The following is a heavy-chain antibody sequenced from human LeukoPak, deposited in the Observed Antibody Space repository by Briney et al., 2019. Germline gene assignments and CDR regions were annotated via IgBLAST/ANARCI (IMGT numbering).Heavy chain of an antibody. D-gene: IGHD6-13*01. V-gene: IGHV1-24*01. J-gene: IGHJ3*02. CDR1: GYTLTELS. Sequence: ASVKVSCKVSGYTLTELSMHWVRQAPGKGLEWMGGFDPEDGETIYAQKFQGRVTMTEDTSTDTAYMELSSLRSEDTAVYYCARARLPAGWGLDAFDIWGQGTMVTVSS. CDR3: ARARLPAGWGLDAFDI. CDR2: FDPEDGET.